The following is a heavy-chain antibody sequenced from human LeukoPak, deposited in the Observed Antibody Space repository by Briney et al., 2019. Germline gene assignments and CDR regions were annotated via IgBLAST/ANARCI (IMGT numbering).Heavy chain of an antibody. D-gene: IGHD5-12*01. Sequence: GESLKISCKGSGSTFASYWIGWVRQMPGKGLEWMGIIYPGDSDTRYSPSFQGQVTISADKSISTAYLQWSSLKASDTAMYYCARRGYSGYDSLVAAIDYWGQGTLVTVSS. J-gene: IGHJ4*02. CDR1: GSTFASYW. CDR3: ARRGYSGYDSLVAAIDY. V-gene: IGHV5-51*01. CDR2: IYPGDSDT.